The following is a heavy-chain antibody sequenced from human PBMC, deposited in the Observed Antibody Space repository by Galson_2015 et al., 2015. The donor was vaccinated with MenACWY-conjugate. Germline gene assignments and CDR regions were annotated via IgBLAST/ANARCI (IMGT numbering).Heavy chain of an antibody. Sequence: SVKVSCKASGHTLTSYYMHWVRQAPGQGLEWMGIINPSAGTSSYAQKFQGRVTMTGDTSTSTVYMELSSLTSEDTAVYYCAKGDNYDSSGPTVWGQGTLVVVSS. CDR1: GHTLTSYY. V-gene: IGHV1-46*01. D-gene: IGHD3-22*01. CDR2: INPSAGTS. CDR3: AKGDNYDSSGPTV. J-gene: IGHJ4*02.